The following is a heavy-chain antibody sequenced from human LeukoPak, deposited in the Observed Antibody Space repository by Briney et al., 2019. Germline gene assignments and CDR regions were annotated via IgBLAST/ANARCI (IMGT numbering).Heavy chain of an antibody. CDR1: GFIFSTYW. V-gene: IGHV3-7*01. J-gene: IGHJ6*02. Sequence: GGSLRLSCAASGFIFSTYWMSWVRQAPGKGLEWVANIKEDGSESHYVGSVKGRFTISRDNAKNSLYLQVNSLRAEDTAVYFCAKAGLLWFGESWMDVWGQGTTVTVSS. CDR3: AKAGLLWFGESWMDV. CDR2: IKEDGSES. D-gene: IGHD3-10*01.